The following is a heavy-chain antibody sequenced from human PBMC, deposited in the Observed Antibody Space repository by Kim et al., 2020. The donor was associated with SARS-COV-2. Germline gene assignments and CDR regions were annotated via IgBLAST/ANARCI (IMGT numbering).Heavy chain of an antibody. Sequence: VRQGQGKGLEWVYSISSSGFTIYYADPAKGRFTIFRDNAKNSLFLQMNSLRAEDTAVYYCARDSSGWSNTAFDVWGQGTIVTVSS. D-gene: IGHD6-19*01. J-gene: IGHJ3*01. CDR3: ARDSSGWSNTAFDV. CDR2: ISSSGFTI. V-gene: IGHV3-48*03.